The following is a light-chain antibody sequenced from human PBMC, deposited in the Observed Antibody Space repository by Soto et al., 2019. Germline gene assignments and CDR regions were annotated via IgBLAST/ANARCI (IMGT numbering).Light chain of an antibody. CDR1: QDISNY. J-gene: IGKJ5*01. CDR2: DAS. Sequence: DIQMTQSPSSLSASVGDRVTIACQASQDISNYLHWYQQKPGKAPKLLIYDASNLETGVPSRFSGSGSGTDFTLTISSLQPEDFATYYCQQSYSTPSITFGQGTRLEI. V-gene: IGKV1-33*01. CDR3: QQSYSTPSIT.